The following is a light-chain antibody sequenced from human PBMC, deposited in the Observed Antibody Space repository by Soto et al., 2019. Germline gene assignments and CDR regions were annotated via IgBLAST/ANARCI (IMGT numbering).Light chain of an antibody. CDR1: QSISSY. V-gene: IGKV1-39*01. J-gene: IGKJ1*01. CDR2: GTS. CDR3: QQSYSPPWT. Sequence: DIQMTQSPSSLSGSAGDRVTITCRASQSISSYLNWYQQKPGKAPKVLMYGTSILQTGVSSRFSGSGSGTDFTLTISSLQPEDFATYDCQQSYSPPWTFGQGTKVEIK.